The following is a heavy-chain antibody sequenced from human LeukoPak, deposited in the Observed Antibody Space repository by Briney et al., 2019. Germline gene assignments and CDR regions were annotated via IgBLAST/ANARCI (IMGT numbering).Heavy chain of an antibody. J-gene: IGHJ4*02. CDR2: IYYTGT. D-gene: IGHD6-6*01. CDR1: GGSVSDYY. V-gene: IGHV4-59*02. CDR3: ATVFEYSTSSALGGHDY. Sequence: PSETLSLTCTVSGGSVSDYYWSWIRQSPGKGLEWIGYIYYTGTSYNPSLKSRVTISADTSKNQFSLNLSSVTAADTAVYYCATVFEYSTSSALGGHDYWGQGTLVTVSS.